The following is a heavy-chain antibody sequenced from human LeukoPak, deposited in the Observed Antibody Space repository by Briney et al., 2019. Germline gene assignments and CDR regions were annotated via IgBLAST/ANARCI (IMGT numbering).Heavy chain of an antibody. J-gene: IGHJ6*02. CDR2: ISGSGGST. D-gene: IGHD2-2*01. CDR3: AKDHIVVAPVGMPKA. V-gene: IGHV3-23*01. Sequence: PGGSLRLSCAASGFTFSSYAMSWVRQAPGKGLEWVSAISGSGGSTYYADSVKGRFTISRDNFKNTLYLEMNSLRVEETAAYYYAKDHIVVAPVGMPKAWGQGTTVTVSS. CDR1: GFTFSSYA.